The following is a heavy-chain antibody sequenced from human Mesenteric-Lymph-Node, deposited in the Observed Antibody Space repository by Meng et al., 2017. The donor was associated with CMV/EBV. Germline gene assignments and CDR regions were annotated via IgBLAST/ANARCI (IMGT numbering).Heavy chain of an antibody. CDR3: AKWGDDRTTGP. J-gene: IGHJ5*02. CDR1: GFTFSSHG. V-gene: IGHV3-33*06. CDR2: IWYDGSNK. D-gene: IGHD3-16*01. Sequence: GGSLRLSCAASGFTFSSHGMHWVRQASGKGLEWVAVIWYDGSNKYYADSVKGRFTISRDNFKNMLYLQMNSLRADDTAVYYCAKWGDDRTTGPWGQGTLVTVSS.